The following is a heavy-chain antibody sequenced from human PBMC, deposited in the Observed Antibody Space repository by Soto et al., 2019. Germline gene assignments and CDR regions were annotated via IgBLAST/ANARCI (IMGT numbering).Heavy chain of an antibody. V-gene: IGHV4-31*03. CDR3: AEFGEVDAFDI. D-gene: IGHD3-10*01. CDR2: IYYSGST. CDR1: GGSISSGGYY. Sequence: QVQLQESGPGLVKPSQTLSLTCTVSGGSISSGGYYWSWIRQHPGKGLEWIGYIYYSGSTYYNPSLKSRVTISVDTSKNKFTLKQSSVTAADTAVYYCAEFGEVDAFDIWGQGTMATVSS. J-gene: IGHJ3*02.